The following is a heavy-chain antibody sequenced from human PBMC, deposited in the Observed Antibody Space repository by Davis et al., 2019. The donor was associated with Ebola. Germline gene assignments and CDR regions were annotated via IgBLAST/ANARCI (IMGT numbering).Heavy chain of an antibody. CDR3: ARFGHCAY. CDR1: DASISGHY. CDR2: ISGSGRT. D-gene: IGHD2-21*02. J-gene: IGHJ4*02. V-gene: IGHV4-59*11. Sequence: PSETLSLTCTVSDASISGHYWNWFRQPPGKGLEWIGFISGSGRTSYNPSLTSRITISADTSKNQFSLHLRSVTAADTAVYFRARFGHCAYWGQGTLVTVSS.